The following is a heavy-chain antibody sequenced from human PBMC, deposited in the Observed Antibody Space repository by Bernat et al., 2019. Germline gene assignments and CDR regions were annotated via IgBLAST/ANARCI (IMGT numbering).Heavy chain of an antibody. CDR3: ARARPVPGYSYGLFDY. V-gene: IGHV3-48*02. CDR2: ISSSSSTI. Sequence: VQLVESGGGLVQPGGSLRLSCAASGFTFSSYSMNWVRQAPGKGLEWVSYISSSSSTIYYADSVKGRFTISRDNAKNSLYLQMNSLRDEDTAVYYCARARPVPGYSYGLFDYWGQGTLVTVSS. J-gene: IGHJ4*02. CDR1: GFTFSSYS. D-gene: IGHD5-18*01.